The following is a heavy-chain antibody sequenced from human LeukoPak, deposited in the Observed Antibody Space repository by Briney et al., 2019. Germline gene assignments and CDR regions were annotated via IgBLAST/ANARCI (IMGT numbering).Heavy chain of an antibody. CDR2: ISSCGSYI. CDR3: ARDPLVDSSPFDF. J-gene: IGHJ4*02. D-gene: IGHD6-6*01. V-gene: IGHV3-21*01. CDR1: GFTFGGYS. Sequence: PGGSLRLSCAASGFTFGGYSMNWVRQAPGKGLEWVSSISSCGSYIYYADSVRGRFTISRDNTKNSLYLQMNSLRAEDTAVYYCARDPLVDSSPFDFWGQGTLVTVSS.